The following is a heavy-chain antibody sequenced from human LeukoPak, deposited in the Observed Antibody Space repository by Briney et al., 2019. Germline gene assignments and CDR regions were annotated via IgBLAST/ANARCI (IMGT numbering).Heavy chain of an antibody. CDR3: ASRNQYCGGDCFWAFDI. J-gene: IGHJ3*02. V-gene: IGHV3-21*01. Sequence: GGSLRLSCGASGFTFSRYSMNWVRQAPGKGLEWVSSISSSGSYMYYADSVKGRFTISRDNAKNSLYLQMNSLRAEDTAVYYCASRNQYCGGDCFWAFDIWGQGTMVTVSS. CDR1: GFTFSRYS. CDR2: ISSSGSYM. D-gene: IGHD2-21*02.